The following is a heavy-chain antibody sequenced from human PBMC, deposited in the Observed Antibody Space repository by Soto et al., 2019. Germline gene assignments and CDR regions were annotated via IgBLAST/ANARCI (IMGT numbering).Heavy chain of an antibody. CDR2: ISYDGSNK. V-gene: IGHV3-30*18. D-gene: IGHD3-22*01. J-gene: IGHJ4*02. CDR1: GFTFSSYG. Sequence: LRLSFAASGFTFSSYGMHWVRQAPGKGLEWVAVISYDGSNKYYADSVKGRFTISRDNSKNTLYLQMNSLRAEDTAVYYCAKAPRTRSGYYLNYWGQGTLVTVSS. CDR3: AKAPRTRSGYYLNY.